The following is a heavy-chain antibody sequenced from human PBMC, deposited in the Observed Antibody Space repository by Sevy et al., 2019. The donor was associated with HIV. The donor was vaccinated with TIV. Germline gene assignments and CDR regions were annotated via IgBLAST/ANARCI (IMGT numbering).Heavy chain of an antibody. CDR3: ARDTCGSRTRCVAYDY. V-gene: IGHV4-59*12. CDR1: GGSISSYY. D-gene: IGHD2-2*01. CDR2: IYYSGST. Sequence: SETLSLTCTVSGGSISSYYWSWIRQPPGKGLEWIGYIYYSGSTNYNPSLKSRVTISVDTSKNQFSLNLSSVTAGDTAVYYSARDTCGSRTRCVAYDYWGQGTLVTVSS. J-gene: IGHJ4*02.